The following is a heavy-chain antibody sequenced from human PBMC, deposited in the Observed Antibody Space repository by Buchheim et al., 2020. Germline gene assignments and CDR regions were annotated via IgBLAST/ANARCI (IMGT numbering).Heavy chain of an antibody. Sequence: EVQLVESGGGLVQPGGSLRLSCAASGFTFSSYWMSWVRQAPGKGLEWVANIKQDGSEKYYADSVKGRFTISRDNAKNSLYLQMNSLRAEDTAVYYCARDIGSYYDSSGYSYFDYWGQGTL. D-gene: IGHD3-22*01. J-gene: IGHJ4*02. CDR1: GFTFSSYW. CDR2: IKQDGSEK. V-gene: IGHV3-7*01. CDR3: ARDIGSYYDSSGYSYFDY.